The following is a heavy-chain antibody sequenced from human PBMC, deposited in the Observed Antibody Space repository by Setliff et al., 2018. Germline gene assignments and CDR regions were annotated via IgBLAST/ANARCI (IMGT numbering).Heavy chain of an antibody. CDR2: IYYSGST. V-gene: IGHV4-39*07. CDR1: GGSISSSSYY. Sequence: SETLSLTCTVSGGSISSSSYYWGWIRQPPGKGLEWIGSIYYSGSTYYNPSLKSRVTISVDTSKNQFSLKLSSVTAADTAVYYCARVSMYSSSWYYYYYGMDVWGQGTTVT. CDR3: ARVSMYSSSWYYYYYGMDV. J-gene: IGHJ6*02. D-gene: IGHD6-13*01.